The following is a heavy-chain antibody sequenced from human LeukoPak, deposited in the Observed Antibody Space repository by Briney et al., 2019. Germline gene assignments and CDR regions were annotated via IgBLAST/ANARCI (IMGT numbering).Heavy chain of an antibody. CDR3: ARMTAYYYDSSGYFEWYFDY. CDR1: GGSISSYY. D-gene: IGHD3-22*01. CDR2: IYYSGST. J-gene: IGHJ4*02. Sequence: SETLSLTCTVSGGSISSYYWSWIRQPPGKGLEWIGYIYYSGSTNYNPSLKSRVTMSVDTSKNQFSLKLSSVTAADTAVYYCARMTAYYYDSSGYFEWYFDYWGQGTLVTVSS. V-gene: IGHV4-59*01.